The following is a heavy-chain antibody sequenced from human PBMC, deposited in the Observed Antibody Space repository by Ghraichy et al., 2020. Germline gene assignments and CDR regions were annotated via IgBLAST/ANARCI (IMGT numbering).Heavy chain of an antibody. CDR3: ARTAREFDY. CDR2: ITYSGDT. J-gene: IGHJ4*02. D-gene: IGHD1-26*01. Sequence: SETLSLTCTVSGGSVTNYYWSWIRQTPGKGLECIGYITYSGDTNSNPYLRRRVTISLDASMNQFSLVLTSVTAADTAVYYCARTAREFDYWGQGILVTVSS. V-gene: IGHV4-59*02. CDR1: GGSVTNYY.